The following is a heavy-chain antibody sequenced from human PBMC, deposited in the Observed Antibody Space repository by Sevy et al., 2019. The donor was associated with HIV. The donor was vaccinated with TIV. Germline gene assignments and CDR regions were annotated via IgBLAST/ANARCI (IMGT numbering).Heavy chain of an antibody. D-gene: IGHD3-22*01. CDR2: ISGTGGSGDKT. Sequence: GGSLRLSCAASGFTFRNYAMNWVRQAPGKGLEWVSGISGTGGSGDKTNYADSVKGRFTISRDDSKNSLHLQLNTLRAEDTAIYYCARKYDSSGYFDYWGQGTLVTVSS. CDR3: ARKYDSSGYFDY. V-gene: IGHV3-23*01. J-gene: IGHJ4*02. CDR1: GFTFRNYA.